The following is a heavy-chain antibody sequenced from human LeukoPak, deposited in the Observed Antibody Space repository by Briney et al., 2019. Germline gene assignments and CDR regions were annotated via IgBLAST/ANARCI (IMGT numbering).Heavy chain of an antibody. CDR2: IYYSGST. D-gene: IGHD3-22*01. Sequence: SETLSLTCTVSGGSISSYYWSWIRQPPGKGLEWIGNIYYSGSTNYSPSLKSRVTISVDTSKNQFSLKLSSVTAADTAVYYCTRGSIAYYYMDVWGKGTTVTISS. J-gene: IGHJ6*03. CDR3: TRGSIAYYYMDV. CDR1: GGSISSYY. V-gene: IGHV4-59*01.